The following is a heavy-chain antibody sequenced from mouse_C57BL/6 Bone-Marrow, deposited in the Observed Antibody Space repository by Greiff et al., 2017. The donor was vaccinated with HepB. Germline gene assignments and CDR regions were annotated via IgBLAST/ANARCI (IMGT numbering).Heavy chain of an antibody. CDR1: GFNIKDDY. D-gene: IGHD3-1*01. V-gene: IGHV14-4*01. CDR3: TTGGYRHFMDY. Sequence: VQLKESGAELVRPGASVKLSCTASGFNIKDDYMHWVKQRPEQGLEWIGWIDPENGDTEYASKFQGKATITADTSSNTAYLQLSSLTSEDTAVYYCTTGGYRHFMDYWGQGTSVTVSS. J-gene: IGHJ4*01. CDR2: IDPENGDT.